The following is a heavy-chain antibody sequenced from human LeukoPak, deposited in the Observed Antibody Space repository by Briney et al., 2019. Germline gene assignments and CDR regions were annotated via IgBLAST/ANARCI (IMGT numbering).Heavy chain of an antibody. CDR2: SFPSFGTA. CDR1: GCTFSSYA. V-gene: IGHV1-69*13. Sequence: SGKVSFKASGCTFSSYAFSWGRLGPGQGLELMWGSFPSFGTANYAQKFQGRVTTTADEYTSTAYMELRRLRSEDTAVYYCARDQISSGGSYVYFDYWGQGTLVTVSS. J-gene: IGHJ4*02. D-gene: IGHD1-26*01. CDR3: ARDQISSGGSYVYFDY.